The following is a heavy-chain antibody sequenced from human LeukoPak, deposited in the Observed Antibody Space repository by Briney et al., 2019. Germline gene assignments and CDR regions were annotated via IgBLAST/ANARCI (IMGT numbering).Heavy chain of an antibody. V-gene: IGHV4-34*01. CDR3: ARGYYDSSGLYGY. D-gene: IGHD3-22*01. CDR2: INHSGST. J-gene: IGHJ4*02. CDR1: GDSISRFY. Sequence: TSETLSLTCTVSGDSISRFYWSWIRQPPGKGLEWIGEINHSGSTNYNPSLKSRVTISVDTSKNQFSLKLSSVTAADTAVYYCARGYYDSSGLYGYWGQGTLVTVSS.